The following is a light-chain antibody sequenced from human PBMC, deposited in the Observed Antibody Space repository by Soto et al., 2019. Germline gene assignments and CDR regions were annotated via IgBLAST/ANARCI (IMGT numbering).Light chain of an antibody. CDR2: GAS. V-gene: IGKV3-20*01. J-gene: IGKJ5*01. CDR3: QQYGSSQIT. CDR1: QSVSSSY. Sequence: EIVLTQSPGTLSLSPGERATLACRASQSVSSSYLAWYQQKPGQAPRHLIYGASSRATGIPDRFSGSGSGTDFTLTISRLEPEDVAVYYCQQYGSSQITFGQGTRLEIK.